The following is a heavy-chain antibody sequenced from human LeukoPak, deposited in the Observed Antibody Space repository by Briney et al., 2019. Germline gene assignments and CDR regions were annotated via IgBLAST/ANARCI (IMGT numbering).Heavy chain of an antibody. CDR2: IYYSGNT. D-gene: IGHD3-10*01. V-gene: IGHV4-38-2*02. CDR3: ARELTMVRGINWFDP. CDR1: SYSISSGYY. Sequence: SETPSLTCTVSSYSISSGYYWGWIRQPPGKGLEWIGSIYYSGNTYYNPSLKSRVTISVDTSKNQFSLKLSSVTAADTAVYYCARELTMVRGINWFDPWGQGTLVTVSS. J-gene: IGHJ5*02.